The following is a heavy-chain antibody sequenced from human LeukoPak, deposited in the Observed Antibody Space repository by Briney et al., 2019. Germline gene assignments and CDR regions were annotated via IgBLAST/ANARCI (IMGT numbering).Heavy chain of an antibody. Sequence: GGSLRLSCTASGFTLSSYAMSWVRQAPGEGLEWVSTISGSADNTNYAEAVKGRFTISRDNSKNTLYLQMNSLRAEDTAVYYCARDSTWNARTIYYYYYGMDVWGQGTTVTVSS. CDR2: ISGSADNT. J-gene: IGHJ6*02. CDR3: ARDSTWNARTIYYYYYGMDV. CDR1: GFTLSSYA. D-gene: IGHD1-1*01. V-gene: IGHV3-23*01.